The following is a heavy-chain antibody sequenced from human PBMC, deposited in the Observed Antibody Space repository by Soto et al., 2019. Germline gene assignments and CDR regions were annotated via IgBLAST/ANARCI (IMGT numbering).Heavy chain of an antibody. D-gene: IGHD5-18*01. V-gene: IGHV4-61*01. CDR3: ARISGYSYGLPPYFDY. J-gene: IGHJ4*02. Sequence: QVQLQESGPGLVKPSETLSLTCTVSGGSVSSGSYYWSWIRQPPGKGLEWIGYIYYSGSTNYNPSLKSRVTISVDTSKNQFSLKLSSVTAADTAVHYCARISGYSYGLPPYFDYWGQGTLVTVSS. CDR1: GGSVSSGSYY. CDR2: IYYSGST.